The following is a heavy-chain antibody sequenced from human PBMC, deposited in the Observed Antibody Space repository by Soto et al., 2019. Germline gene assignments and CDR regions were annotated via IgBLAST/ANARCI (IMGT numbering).Heavy chain of an antibody. Sequence: VQLVESGGGVVQPGRSLRLSCAASGFTFSSYAMHWVRQAPGKGLEWVAVISYDGSNKYYADSVKGRFTISRDNSKNTLYLQMNSLRAEDKAVYYCASDSGSYFDYWGQGTLVTVSS. CDR3: ASDSGSYFDY. J-gene: IGHJ4*02. V-gene: IGHV3-30-3*01. CDR1: GFTFSSYA. CDR2: ISYDGSNK. D-gene: IGHD1-26*01.